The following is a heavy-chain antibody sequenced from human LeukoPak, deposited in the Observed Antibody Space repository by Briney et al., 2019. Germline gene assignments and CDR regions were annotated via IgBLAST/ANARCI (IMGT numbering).Heavy chain of an antibody. CDR1: GGSISSSNW. Sequence: SGTLSLTCAVSGGSISSSNWWSWVRQPPGKGLEWIGEIYHSGSTNYNPSLKSRVTISVDKSKNQFSLKLSSVTAADTAVYYCARVSGYSSSWGYYYGMDVCGKGTTVTVSS. CDR2: IYHSGST. CDR3: ARVSGYSSSWGYYYGMDV. J-gene: IGHJ6*04. D-gene: IGHD6-13*01. V-gene: IGHV4-4*02.